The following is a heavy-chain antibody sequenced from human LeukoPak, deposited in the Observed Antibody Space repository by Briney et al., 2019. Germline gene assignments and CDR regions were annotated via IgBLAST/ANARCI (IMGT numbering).Heavy chain of an antibody. CDR1: GFTFSDYD. CDR2: MSLSTSGK. J-gene: IGHJ3*02. CDR3: AKALTRWAFDM. V-gene: IGHV3-23*01. D-gene: IGHD3-16*01. Sequence: GGSLRLSCAASGFTFSDYDMSWVRQAPGKGLEWVSSMSLSTSGKTYADSVKGRFTGSTDKAKNTLYLQMDSLRAEDTAIYYCAKALTRWAFDMWGQGTMVTVSS.